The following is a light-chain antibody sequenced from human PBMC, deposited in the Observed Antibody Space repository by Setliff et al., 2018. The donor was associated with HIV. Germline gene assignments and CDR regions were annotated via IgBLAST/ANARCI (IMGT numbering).Light chain of an antibody. CDR3: GSYSSTNTQI. Sequence: QSALTQPASVSGSRGQSLTISRTGTSSDVGAYNYVSWYQQHPGKAPKLMIFGVNNRPSGVSNRFSGSKSGNTASLTISGLQPEDEADYYCGSYSSTNTQIVGTGTQGHRP. CDR2: GVN. J-gene: IGLJ1*01. V-gene: IGLV2-14*03. CDR1: SSDVGAYNY.